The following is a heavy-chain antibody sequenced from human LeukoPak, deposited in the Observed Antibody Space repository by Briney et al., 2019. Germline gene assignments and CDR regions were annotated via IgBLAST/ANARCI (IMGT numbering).Heavy chain of an antibody. CDR2: INHSGST. CDR1: GGSFSGYY. CDR3: AGGSIAASLPAFDI. J-gene: IGHJ3*02. Sequence: SETLSLTCAVYGGSFSGYYWSWIRQPPGKGLEWIGEINHSGSTNYNPSLKSRVTISVDTSKNQFSLKLSSVTAADTAVYYCAGGSIAASLPAFDIWGQGTMVTVSS. V-gene: IGHV4-34*01. D-gene: IGHD6-13*01.